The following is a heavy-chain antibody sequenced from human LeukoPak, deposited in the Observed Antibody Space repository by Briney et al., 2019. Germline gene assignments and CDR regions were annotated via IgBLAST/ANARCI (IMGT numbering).Heavy chain of an antibody. D-gene: IGHD3-22*01. CDR3: AREVDSSGYYYVDY. J-gene: IGHJ4*02. Sequence: GGSLRLSCVGSGFTFSSYEMDWVRQAPGKGLEWISYISSGSRTIYYADSVKGRFTISRDNAKNSLYLQMNSLRAEDTAVYYCAREVDSSGYYYVDYWGQGTLVTVSS. CDR1: GFTFSSYE. CDR2: ISSGSRTI. V-gene: IGHV3-48*03.